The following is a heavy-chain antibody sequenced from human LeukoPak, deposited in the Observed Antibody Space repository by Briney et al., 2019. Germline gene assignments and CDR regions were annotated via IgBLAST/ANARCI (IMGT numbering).Heavy chain of an antibody. CDR3: AGSPQAAFDI. CDR1: GGSFSGYY. CDR2: INHSGST. V-gene: IGHV4-34*01. Sequence: SETLSLTCAVYGGSFSGYYWSWIRQPPGKGLEWIGEINHSGSTNYNPSLKSRVTISVDTSKNQFSLKLSSVTAADTAVYYCAGSPQAAFDIWGQGTMVTVSS. J-gene: IGHJ3*02.